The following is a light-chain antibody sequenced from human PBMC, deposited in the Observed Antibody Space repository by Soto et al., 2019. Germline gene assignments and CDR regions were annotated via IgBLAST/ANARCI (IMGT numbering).Light chain of an antibody. CDR1: QSISSW. Sequence: DIQMTQSPSTLSASVGERVAITCRASQSISSWLAWYQQKPGKAPKLLIYKASSLESGVPSRFSGSGSGTGFTLTISSLQPDDFATYYCQQYNSYYWGFTFGPGTKVDIK. CDR3: QQYNSYYWGFT. J-gene: IGKJ3*01. V-gene: IGKV1-5*03. CDR2: KAS.